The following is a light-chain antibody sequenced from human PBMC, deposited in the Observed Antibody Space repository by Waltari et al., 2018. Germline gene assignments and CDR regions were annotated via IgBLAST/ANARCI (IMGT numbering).Light chain of an antibody. Sequence: SYELTQPPSVSVSPGQTASITCSGDKLGDKYACWYQQKPGQSPWLVIYQDSKRPSGIPGRFSGSNSGNTATLTISGTQAMDEADYYCQAWDSSGVFGGGTKLTVL. J-gene: IGLJ2*01. CDR3: QAWDSSGV. CDR2: QDS. CDR1: KLGDKY. V-gene: IGLV3-1*01.